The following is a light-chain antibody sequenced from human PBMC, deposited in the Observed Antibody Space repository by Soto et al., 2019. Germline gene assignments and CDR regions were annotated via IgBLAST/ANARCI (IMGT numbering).Light chain of an antibody. J-gene: IGKJ2*01. CDR1: QSVSSSS. CDR2: GAS. CDR3: QQYGSSPLYT. Sequence: EIVLTQSPGTLSLSPGERATLSCRASQSVSSSSLPWTHRNPGQAPGPLILGASSRATGIPDRFRGSGSGTDFTLTISRLEPEDFAVYYCQQYGSSPLYTFGQGTKLEIK. V-gene: IGKV3-20*01.